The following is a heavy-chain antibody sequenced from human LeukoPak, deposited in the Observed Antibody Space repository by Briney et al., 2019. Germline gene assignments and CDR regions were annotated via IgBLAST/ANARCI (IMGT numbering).Heavy chain of an antibody. Sequence: SQTLSLTCTVSGGSISSGGYYWSWIRQHPGKGLEWIGYIYYSGSTYYNPSLKSRVTISVDTSKNQFSLKLCSVTAADTAVYYCARGVVVYDAFDIWGQGTMVTVSS. V-gene: IGHV4-31*03. CDR3: ARGVVVYDAFDI. D-gene: IGHD3-22*01. CDR2: IYYSGST. J-gene: IGHJ3*02. CDR1: GGSISSGGYY.